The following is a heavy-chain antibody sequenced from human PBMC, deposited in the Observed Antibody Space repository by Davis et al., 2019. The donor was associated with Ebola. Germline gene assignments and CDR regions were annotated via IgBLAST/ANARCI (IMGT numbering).Heavy chain of an antibody. D-gene: IGHD3-10*01. Sequence: ASAKVSCKASGYTFTSYGLSWVRQAPGQGLEWMGWISAYTGNTNYAQKLQGRVTMTTDTSTNTAYMELRSLRSDDTAMYYCARLSGALGDWGQGTLVTVSS. CDR2: ISAYTGNT. CDR3: ARLSGALGD. J-gene: IGHJ4*02. V-gene: IGHV1-18*01. CDR1: GYTFTSYG.